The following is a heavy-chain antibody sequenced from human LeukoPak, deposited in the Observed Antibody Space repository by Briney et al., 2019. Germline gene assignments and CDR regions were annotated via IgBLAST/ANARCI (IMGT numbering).Heavy chain of an antibody. CDR1: GFTFSSYD. J-gene: IGHJ4*02. Sequence: PGGSLRLSCAASGFTFSSYDMHWVRQATGKGLEWVSAIGTAGDTYYPGSVKGRFTISRENAKNSLYLQMNSLRAGDTAVYYCARSRSGWALFDYWGQGTLVAVSS. D-gene: IGHD6-19*01. V-gene: IGHV3-13*01. CDR3: ARSRSGWALFDY. CDR2: IGTAGDT.